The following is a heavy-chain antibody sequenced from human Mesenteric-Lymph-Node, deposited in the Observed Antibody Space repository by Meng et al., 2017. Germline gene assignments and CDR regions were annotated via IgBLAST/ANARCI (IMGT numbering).Heavy chain of an antibody. J-gene: IGHJ2*01. Sequence: QVQLQGSGPGLVKPSQTLFLPCTASGGSISSGDYYWSWIRQPPGKGLELIGHIYYSGSTSYNPSLKSRVTISVDTSNNQFSLKLSSVTAADTAVYYCARVGWRQWSFDLWGRGTLVTVSS. CDR3: ARVGWRQWSFDL. CDR1: GGSISSGDYY. D-gene: IGHD5-18*01. V-gene: IGHV4-30-4*01. CDR2: IYYSGST.